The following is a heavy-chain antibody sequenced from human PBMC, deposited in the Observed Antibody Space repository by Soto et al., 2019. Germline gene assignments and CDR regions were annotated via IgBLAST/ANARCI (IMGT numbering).Heavy chain of an antibody. J-gene: IGHJ4*02. V-gene: IGHV3-30*18. Sequence: PGGSLRLSCAASGFTFSSYGMHWVRQAPGKGLEWVAVISYDGSNKYYADSVKGRFTISRDNSKNTLYLQMNSLRAEDTAVYYCAKALAVAANTFDYWGQGTLVTV. CDR1: GFTFSSYG. CDR2: ISYDGSNK. CDR3: AKALAVAANTFDY. D-gene: IGHD6-19*01.